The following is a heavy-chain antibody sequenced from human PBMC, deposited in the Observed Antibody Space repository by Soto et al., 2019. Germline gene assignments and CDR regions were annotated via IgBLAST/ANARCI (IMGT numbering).Heavy chain of an antibody. CDR1: GGSISSYY. Sequence: QVQLQESGPGLVKPSETLSLTCTVSGGSISSYYWSWIRQPPGKGLEWIGYIYYSGSTNYNPSLKSRVTISVDTSKNQFSLKLSSVTAADTAVYYCARVVPRMITFGGVIVDYFDYWGQGTLDTVSS. V-gene: IGHV4-59*01. J-gene: IGHJ4*02. CDR2: IYYSGST. D-gene: IGHD3-16*02. CDR3: ARVVPRMITFGGVIVDYFDY.